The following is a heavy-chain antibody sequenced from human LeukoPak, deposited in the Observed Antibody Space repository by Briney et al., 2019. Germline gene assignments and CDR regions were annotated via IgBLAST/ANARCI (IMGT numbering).Heavy chain of an antibody. CDR1: GGSINSGGYY. CDR2: IYHSGST. J-gene: IGHJ4*02. V-gene: IGHV4-30-2*01. Sequence: PSQTLSLTCTVSGGSINSGGYYWSWIRQPPGKGLEWIGYIYHSGSTYYNPSLKSRVTISVDRSKNQFSLKLSSVTAADTAVYYCAREVVGATRGDSVYYFDYWGQGTLVTVSS. CDR3: AREVVGATRGDSVYYFDY. D-gene: IGHD1-26*01.